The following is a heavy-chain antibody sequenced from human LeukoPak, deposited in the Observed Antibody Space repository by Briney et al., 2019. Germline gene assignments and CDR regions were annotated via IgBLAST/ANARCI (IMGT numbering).Heavy chain of an antibody. D-gene: IGHD6-13*01. Sequence: PSETLSLTCAVYGGSFSGYYWSWIRQPPGKGLEWSGEINHSGSTNYNPSLKSRVTISVDTSKNQFSPKLSSVTAAETAVYYCASLSSSWYYVDYYYYYMDVWGKGTTVTVSS. V-gene: IGHV4-34*01. CDR3: ASLSSSWYYVDYYYYYMDV. J-gene: IGHJ6*03. CDR1: GGSFSGYY. CDR2: INHSGST.